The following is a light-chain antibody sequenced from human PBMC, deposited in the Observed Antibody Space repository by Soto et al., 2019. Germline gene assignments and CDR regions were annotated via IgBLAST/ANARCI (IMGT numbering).Light chain of an antibody. CDR1: SSNIGAGYD. Sequence: QSVLTQPPSVSGAPGQRVTISCTGSSSNIGAGYDVHWYQQLPGTATKLLIYGNSNRPSGVPDRFSGSKSGTSASPAITGIKAEDEADYDCQSYDSSMSGPHWVFGGGTKLTVL. CDR2: GNS. V-gene: IGLV1-40*01. J-gene: IGLJ3*02. CDR3: QSYDSSMSGPHWV.